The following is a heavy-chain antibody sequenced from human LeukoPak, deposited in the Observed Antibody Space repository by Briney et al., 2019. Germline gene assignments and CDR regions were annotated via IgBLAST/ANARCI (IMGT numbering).Heavy chain of an antibody. CDR1: GFTFSNYA. Sequence: GGSLRLSCAASGFTFSNYAMSWVRQAPGKGLEWVSTISGSGGYTYYADSVKGRFTISRDNAKNSLYLQMNSLRAEDTAVYYCARGSTYYDSSGQVPFDYWGQGTLVTVSS. V-gene: IGHV3-23*01. CDR2: ISGSGGYT. CDR3: ARGSTYYDSSGQVPFDY. D-gene: IGHD3-22*01. J-gene: IGHJ4*02.